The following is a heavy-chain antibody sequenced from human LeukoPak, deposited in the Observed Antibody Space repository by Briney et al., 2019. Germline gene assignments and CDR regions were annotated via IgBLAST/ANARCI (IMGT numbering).Heavy chain of an antibody. CDR3: AKDGDDGYSSSWYNWFDP. D-gene: IGHD6-13*01. CDR2: ISYDGSNK. Sequence: PGGSLRLSCAASGFTFSSYGMHWVRQAPGKGLEWVAVISYDGSNKYYADSVKGRFTISRDNSKNTPYLQMNSLRAEDTAVYYCAKDGDDGYSSSWYNWFDPWGQGTLVTVSS. J-gene: IGHJ5*02. V-gene: IGHV3-30*18. CDR1: GFTFSSYG.